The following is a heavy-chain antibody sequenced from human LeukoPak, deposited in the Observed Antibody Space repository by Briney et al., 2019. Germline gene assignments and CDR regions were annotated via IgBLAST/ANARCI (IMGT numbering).Heavy chain of an antibody. D-gene: IGHD6-13*01. V-gene: IGHV3-11*06. J-gene: IGHJ5*02. Sequence: PGGSLRLSRAASGFTFSDHYMSWIRQAPGKGLAWVSYISTFSRYTSYADSVKGRFTISRDNAKNSLFLQMNSLRAEDTAVYYCARGGISAAGTFDPWGQGTMVTVSS. CDR2: ISTFSRYT. CDR3: ARGGISAAGTFDP. CDR1: GFTFSDHY.